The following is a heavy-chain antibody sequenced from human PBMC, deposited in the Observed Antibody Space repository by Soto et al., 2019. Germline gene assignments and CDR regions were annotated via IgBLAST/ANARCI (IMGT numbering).Heavy chain of an antibody. V-gene: IGHV1-69*13. CDR2: IIPIFGTA. CDR3: ARGGTVTTGFDY. D-gene: IGHD4-17*01. CDR1: VWTFSSDA. J-gene: IGHJ4*02. Sequence: GASVKGSFKASVWTFSSDAISWVRQAPGQGLEWMGGIIPIFGTANYAQKFQGRVTITADESTSTAYMELSSLRSEDTAVYYCARGGTVTTGFDYWGQGTLVTVSS.